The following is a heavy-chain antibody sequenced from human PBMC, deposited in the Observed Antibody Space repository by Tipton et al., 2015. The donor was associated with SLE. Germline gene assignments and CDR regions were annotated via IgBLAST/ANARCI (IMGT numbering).Heavy chain of an antibody. CDR2: IYSGGGR. Sequence: SLRLSCAASGFTVSSNYMSWVRQAPGKGLEWVSIIYSGGGRYYADSVKGRFTISRDNSKNTLYFQMNSLSAEDTAVYYCARTKERIAFDIWGQGTVVTVSS. J-gene: IGHJ3*02. CDR3: ARTKERIAFDI. CDR1: GFTVSSNY. D-gene: IGHD1-26*01. V-gene: IGHV3-66*02.